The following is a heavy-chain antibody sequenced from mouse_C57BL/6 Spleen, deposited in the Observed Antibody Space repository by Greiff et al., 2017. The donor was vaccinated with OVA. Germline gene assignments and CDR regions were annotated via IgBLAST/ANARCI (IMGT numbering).Heavy chain of an antibody. CDR2: IDPETGGT. CDR1: GYTFTDYE. J-gene: IGHJ4*01. V-gene: IGHV1-15*01. CDR3: TRYDSTYYYAMDY. D-gene: IGHD2-4*01. Sequence: VQLQQSGAELVRPGASVTLSCKASGYTFTDYEMHWVKQTPVHGLEWIGAIDPETGGTAYNQKFKGKAILTADKSSSSAYMELRSLTSEDSAVYYCTRYDSTYYYAMDYWGQGTSVTVSS.